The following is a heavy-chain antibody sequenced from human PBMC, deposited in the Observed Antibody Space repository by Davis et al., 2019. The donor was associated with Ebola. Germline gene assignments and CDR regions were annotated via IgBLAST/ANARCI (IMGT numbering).Heavy chain of an antibody. J-gene: IGHJ4*02. D-gene: IGHD2-8*01. Sequence: ASVKISCKASGYNFNTYAISWLRRAPGQGLEWMGRFNPNSGVTNYAQKFQGRVTMTRDTSISTAYMELSTLRSDDTAMFYCASTKAGLDYWGQGSLVTVSS. CDR1: GYNFNTYA. CDR2: FNPNSGVT. CDR3: ASTKAGLDY. V-gene: IGHV1-2*06.